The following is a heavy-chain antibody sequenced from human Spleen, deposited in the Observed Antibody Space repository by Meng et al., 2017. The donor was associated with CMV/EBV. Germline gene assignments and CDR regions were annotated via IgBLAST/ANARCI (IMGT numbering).Heavy chain of an antibody. CDR2: INHSGST. V-gene: IGHV4-39*07. CDR3: ARARFDY. J-gene: IGHJ4*02. Sequence: SETLSLTCIVSGGSISSNTHYWEWVRQPPGKGLEWIGEINHSGSTNYNPSLKSRVTISVDTSKNQFSLKLSSVTAADTAVYYCARARFDYWGQGTLVTVSS. CDR1: GGSISSNTHY.